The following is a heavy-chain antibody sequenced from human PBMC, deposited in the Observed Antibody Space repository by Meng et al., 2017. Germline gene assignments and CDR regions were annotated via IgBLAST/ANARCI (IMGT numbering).Heavy chain of an antibody. V-gene: IGHV3-30*04. J-gene: IGHJ6*02. Sequence: GESLKISCAASGFTFSSYAMHWVRQAPGKGLEWVAVISYDGSNKYYADFVKGRFTISRDNSKNTLYLQMNSLRAEDTAVYYCARDAGACCGGDGYSPGGNYYYGMDVWGQGTTVTVSS. D-gene: IGHD2-21*02. CDR1: GFTFSSYA. CDR3: ARDAGACCGGDGYSPGGNYYYGMDV. CDR2: ISYDGSNK.